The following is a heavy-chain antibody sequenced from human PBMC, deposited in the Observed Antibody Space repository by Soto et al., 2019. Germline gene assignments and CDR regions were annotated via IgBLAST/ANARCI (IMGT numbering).Heavy chain of an antibody. CDR3: ATTPLVPAAMSGVNWFDP. V-gene: IGHV4-30-4*01. CDR1: GGSISSGDYY. CDR2: IYYSGST. D-gene: IGHD2-2*01. Sequence: QVQLQESGPGLVKPSQTLSLTCTVSGGSISSGDYYWSWIRQPPGKGLEWIGYIYYSGSTYYNPSLKSRFTISVDTSKNQVSLKLSSVTAADTAVYYCATTPLVPAAMSGVNWFDPWGQGTLVTVSS. J-gene: IGHJ5*02.